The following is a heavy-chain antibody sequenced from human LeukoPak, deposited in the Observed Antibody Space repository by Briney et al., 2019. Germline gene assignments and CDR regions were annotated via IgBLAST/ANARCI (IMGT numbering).Heavy chain of an antibody. J-gene: IGHJ4*02. CDR1: GGSISSYY. V-gene: IGHV4-59*12. CDR3: ARGLRRIAAAGYGY. Sequence: PSETLSLTCTVSGGSISSYYWSWVRQPPGKGLEWIGFVYYTGSTNYSPSLKSRVTISVDTSKNQFSLKLSSVTAADTAVYYCARGLRRIAAAGYGYWGQGTLVTVSS. D-gene: IGHD6-13*01. CDR2: VYYTGST.